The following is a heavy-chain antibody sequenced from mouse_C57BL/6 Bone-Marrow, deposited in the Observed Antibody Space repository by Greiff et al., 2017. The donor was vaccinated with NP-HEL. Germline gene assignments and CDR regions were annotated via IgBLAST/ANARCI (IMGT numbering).Heavy chain of an antibody. CDR2: ISNGGGST. Sequence: EVKLMESGGGLVQPGGSLKLSCAASGFTFSDYYMYWVRQTPEKRLEWVAYISNGGGSTYYPDTVKGRFTISRDNAKNTLYLQMSRLKSEDTAMYYCARDLLCPDYYALDYWGPGTSVTVSS. CDR3: ARDLLCPDYYALDY. CDR1: GFTFSDYY. V-gene: IGHV5-12*01. D-gene: IGHD2-1*01. J-gene: IGHJ4*01.